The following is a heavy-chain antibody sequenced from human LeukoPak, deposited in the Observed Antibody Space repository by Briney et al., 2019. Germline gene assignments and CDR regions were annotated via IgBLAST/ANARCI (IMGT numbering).Heavy chain of an antibody. CDR1: GFTFSSYS. CDR2: ISSSSSSYI. J-gene: IGHJ3*02. Sequence: GGSLRLSCAASGFTFSSYSMNWVRQAPGKGLEWVSSISSSSSSYIYYADSVKGRFTISRDNAKNSLYLQMNSLRAEDTAVYYCARDDSSGYFENDAFDIWGQGTMVTVSS. D-gene: IGHD3-22*01. CDR3: ARDDSSGYFENDAFDI. V-gene: IGHV3-21*01.